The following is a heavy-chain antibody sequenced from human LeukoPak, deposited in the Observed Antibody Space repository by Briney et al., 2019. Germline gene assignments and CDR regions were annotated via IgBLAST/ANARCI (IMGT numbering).Heavy chain of an antibody. D-gene: IGHD3-16*01. CDR2: ISYDGSNK. J-gene: IGHJ6*03. CDR1: GFTFSSYG. Sequence: PGGSLRLSCAASGFTFSSYGMHWVRQAPGKGLEWVAVISYDGSNKYYADSVKGRFTISRDNSKNTLYVQMNSLRAEDTAVYYCARVPTFMRYYYYYMDVWGKGTTVTVSS. CDR3: ARVPTFMRYYYYYMDV. V-gene: IGHV3-30*03.